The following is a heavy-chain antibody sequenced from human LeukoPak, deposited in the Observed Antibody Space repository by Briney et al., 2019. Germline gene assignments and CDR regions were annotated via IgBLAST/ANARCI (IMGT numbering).Heavy chain of an antibody. V-gene: IGHV3-30*18. Sequence: PGGSLRLSCAASGFTFSSYGMHWVRQAPGKGLEWVAVISYDGSNKYYADSVKGRFTISRDNSKNTLYLQMNSLRAEDTAVYYCAKDSIHMVRGVPSPDFDYWGQGTLVTVSS. CDR2: ISYDGSNK. CDR1: GFTFSSYG. D-gene: IGHD3-10*01. CDR3: AKDSIHMVRGVPSPDFDY. J-gene: IGHJ4*02.